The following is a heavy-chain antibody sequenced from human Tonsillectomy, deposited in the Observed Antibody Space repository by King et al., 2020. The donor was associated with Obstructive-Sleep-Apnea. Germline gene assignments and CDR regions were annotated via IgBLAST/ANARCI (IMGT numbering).Heavy chain of an antibody. CDR2: IYHSGNT. CDR3: ARVTWRPYYYGMDV. J-gene: IGHJ6*04. CDR1: GGSISSTNW. V-gene: IGHV4-4*02. D-gene: IGHD5-24*01. Sequence: QLKESGPGLVKPSGTLSLTCAVSGGSISSTNWWSWVRQPPGKGLEWIGEIYHSGNTNYNPSLKSRVTISVDKSKNQFSLKLSSVTAADTAVYYCARVTWRPYYYGMDVWGKGTTVTVSS.